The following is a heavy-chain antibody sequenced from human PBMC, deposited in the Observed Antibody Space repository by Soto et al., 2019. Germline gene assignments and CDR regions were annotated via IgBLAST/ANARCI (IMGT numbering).Heavy chain of an antibody. J-gene: IGHJ4*02. D-gene: IGHD3-22*01. CDR1: GFTFSSYW. CDR3: ARATGYYHTSGSDS. Sequence: GGSLRLSCAASGFTFSSYWMTWIRQAPGKGLEWISYISSNSNYKNHADSVRGRFTISRDNAKNSLYLQMNGLRAEDTAVYYCARATGYYHTSGSDSWGQGTLVTVSS. CDR2: ISSNSNYK. V-gene: IGHV3-21*05.